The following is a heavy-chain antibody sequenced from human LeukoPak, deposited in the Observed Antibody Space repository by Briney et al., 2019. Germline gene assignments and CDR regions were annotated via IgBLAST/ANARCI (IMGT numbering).Heavy chain of an antibody. CDR3: ARVPGPPYYYYYMDV. V-gene: IGHV4-59*01. D-gene: IGHD3-10*01. J-gene: IGHJ6*03. CDR1: GGSISSYY. Sequence: PSETLSLTCTVSGGSISSYYWSWIRQPPEKGLEWIGYIYYSGSTNYNPSLKSRVTISVDTSKNQFSLKLSSVTAADTAVYYCARVPGPPYYYYYMDVWGKGTTVTVSS. CDR2: IYYSGST.